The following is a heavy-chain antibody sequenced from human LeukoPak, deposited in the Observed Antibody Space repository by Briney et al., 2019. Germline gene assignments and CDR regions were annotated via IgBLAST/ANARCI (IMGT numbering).Heavy chain of an antibody. V-gene: IGHV3-48*03. Sequence: AGGSLRHSCAASGFTFSSYEMNWVRQAPGKGLEWVSYISSSGSTIYYADYVKGRFTISRDNAKNSLYLQMNSLRAEGTAVYYCARRGQWPGLHYYYGMDVWGKGTTVTVSS. CDR1: GFTFSSYE. CDR2: ISSSGSTI. J-gene: IGHJ6*04. CDR3: ARRGQWPGLHYYYGMDV. D-gene: IGHD6-19*01.